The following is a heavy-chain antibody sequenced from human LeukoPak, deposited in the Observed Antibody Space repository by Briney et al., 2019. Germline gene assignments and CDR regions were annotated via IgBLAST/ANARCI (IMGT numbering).Heavy chain of an antibody. CDR3: ARAVPYYYGSGSYDGDY. CDR1: GFTFSSYA. CDR2: IYSGGST. J-gene: IGHJ4*02. D-gene: IGHD3-10*01. V-gene: IGHV3-66*01. Sequence: PGGSLRLSCAASGFTFSSYAMSWVRQAPGKGLEWVSVIYSGGSTYYADSVKGRFTISRDNSKNTLYLQMNSLRAEDTAVYYCARAVPYYYGSGSYDGDYWGQGTLVTVSS.